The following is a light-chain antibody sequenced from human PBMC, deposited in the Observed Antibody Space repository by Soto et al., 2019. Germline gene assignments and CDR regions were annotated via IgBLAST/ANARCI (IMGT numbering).Light chain of an antibody. Sequence: QSALTQPASVSGSPGQSITTSCTGTSSDVGIYDLVSWYQQLPGKAPKLMIFEVNKRPSGVSNRFSGSKSGNTASLTISGLQAEDEADYYCCSYAGTTTPAVFGGGTQLTVL. CDR2: EVN. CDR3: CSYAGTTTPAV. J-gene: IGLJ7*01. V-gene: IGLV2-23*02. CDR1: SSDVGIYDL.